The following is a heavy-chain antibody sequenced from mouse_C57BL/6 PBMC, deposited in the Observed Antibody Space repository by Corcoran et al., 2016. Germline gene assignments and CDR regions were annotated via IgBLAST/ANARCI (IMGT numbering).Heavy chain of an antibody. CDR2: IYPGSGST. CDR1: GYTFTSYW. CDR3: ARGTGRYWYFDV. D-gene: IGHD4-1*01. V-gene: IGHV1-55*01. Sequence: QVQLQQPGAELVKPGASVKMSCKASGYTFTSYWITWVKQRPGQGLEWIGDIYPGSGSTNYNEKFKSKATLTVDTSSSTAYMQLSSLTSEDSAVYYCARGTGRYWYFDVWGTGTTVTVSS. J-gene: IGHJ1*03.